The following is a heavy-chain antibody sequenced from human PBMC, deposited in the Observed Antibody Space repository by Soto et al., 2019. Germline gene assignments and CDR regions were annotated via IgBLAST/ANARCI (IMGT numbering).Heavy chain of an antibody. CDR2: IKQDGSET. CDR1: GITFSSYW. D-gene: IGHD2-15*01. CDR3: ARDCSGGSCYPGMDV. Sequence: GGSLRLSCTASGITFSSYWMSWVRQAPGKGLEWVANIKQDGSETYYGDSVKGRFTISRDNAKNSVYLQINSLRAEDAAVYFCARDCSGGSCYPGMDVWGQGTTVTVSS. J-gene: IGHJ6*02. V-gene: IGHV3-7*01.